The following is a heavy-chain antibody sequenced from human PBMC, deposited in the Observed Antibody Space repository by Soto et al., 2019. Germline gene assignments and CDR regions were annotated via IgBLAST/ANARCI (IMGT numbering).Heavy chain of an antibody. D-gene: IGHD1-1*01. J-gene: IGHJ4*02. V-gene: IGHV1-69*13. Sequence: SVKVSCKASGGTFSSYAISWVRQAPGQGLEWMGGIIPIFGTADYAQKFQGRVTITADESTSTAYMELSSLRSEDTAVYYCASGALEMATTYFDYWGQGTLVTVSS. CDR3: ASGALEMATTYFDY. CDR2: IIPIFGTA. CDR1: GGTFSSYA.